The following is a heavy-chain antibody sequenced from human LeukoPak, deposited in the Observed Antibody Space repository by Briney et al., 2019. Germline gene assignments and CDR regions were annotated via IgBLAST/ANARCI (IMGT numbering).Heavy chain of an antibody. Sequence: PSETLSLTCTVSGGSISSYYWSWIRQPPGKGLEWIGYIYYSGSTNYNPSLRSRVTISVDTSKNQFSLKLSSVTAADTAVYYCARGGGGNPGSFDYWGQGTLVTVSS. CDR3: ARGGGGNPGSFDY. J-gene: IGHJ4*02. CDR1: GGSISSYY. V-gene: IGHV4-59*01. D-gene: IGHD4-23*01. CDR2: IYYSGST.